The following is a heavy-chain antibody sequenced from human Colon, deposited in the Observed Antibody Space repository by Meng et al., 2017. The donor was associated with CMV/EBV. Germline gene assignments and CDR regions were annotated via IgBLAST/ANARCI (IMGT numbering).Heavy chain of an antibody. J-gene: IGHJ3*02. CDR1: GGSISSYY. V-gene: IGHV4-59*08. D-gene: IGHD4-23*01. CDR2: IYYSGST. CDR3: VVVTPPHDAFDI. Sequence: SETLSLTCTVSGGSISSYYWSWIRQPPGKGLEWIGYIYYSGSTNYNPSLKSRVTISVDTSKNQFSLKLSSVTAADTAVYYCVVVTPPHDAFDIWGQGTMVTVSS.